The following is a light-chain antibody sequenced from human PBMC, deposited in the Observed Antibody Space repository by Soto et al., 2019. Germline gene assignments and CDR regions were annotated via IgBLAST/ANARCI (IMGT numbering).Light chain of an antibody. CDR1: QSISFW. Sequence: DIQMTQSPSTLSASVGDRVTITCRASQSISFWLAWYQQKPGSAPNLLIYDASTLGGGVPSRFSGSGSGTEFTLTIGNLPPYDFASYYCQQYNSCPLTFGGGTRVEIK. CDR3: QQYNSCPLT. J-gene: IGKJ4*01. CDR2: DAS. V-gene: IGKV1-5*01.